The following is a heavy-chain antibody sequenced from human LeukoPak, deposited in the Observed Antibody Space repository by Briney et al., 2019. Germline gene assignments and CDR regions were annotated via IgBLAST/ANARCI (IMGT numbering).Heavy chain of an antibody. CDR2: INHSGAT. Sequence: SETLSHTCVVYGGSFSDYYWTWVRQPPGKGLEWIGEINHSGATKYNPSLKSRVTISIHTSNNQFSLKLNSVTAADTAVYYCARGEGTLAGRRWPYSFYYVDVWGKGTTVTVSS. CDR3: ARGEGTLAGRRWPYSFYYVDV. CDR1: GGSFSDYY. V-gene: IGHV4-34*01. D-gene: IGHD6-19*01. J-gene: IGHJ6*03.